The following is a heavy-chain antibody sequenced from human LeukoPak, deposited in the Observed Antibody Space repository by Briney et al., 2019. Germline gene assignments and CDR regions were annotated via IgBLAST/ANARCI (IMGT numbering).Heavy chain of an antibody. CDR1: GGSFSGYY. V-gene: IGHV4-34*01. CDR3: ARERLYGSGSYPAY. D-gene: IGHD3-10*01. Sequence: PSETLSLTCAVYGGSFSGYYWSWIRQPPGKGLEWIGEINHSGSTNYNPSLKSRVTISVDTSKNQFSLKLSSVTAADTAVYYCARERLYGSGSYPAYWGQGTLVTVSS. J-gene: IGHJ4*02. CDR2: INHSGST.